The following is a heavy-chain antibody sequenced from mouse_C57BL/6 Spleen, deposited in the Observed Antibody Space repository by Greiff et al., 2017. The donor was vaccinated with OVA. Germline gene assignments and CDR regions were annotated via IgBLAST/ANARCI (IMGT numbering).Heavy chain of an antibody. CDR3: TTITTVKGDAMDY. CDR1: GFNIKDDY. CDR2: IDPENGDT. Sequence: LVESGAELVRPGASVKLSCTASGFNIKDDYMHWVKQRPEQGLEWIGWIDPENGDTEYASKFQGKATITADTSSNTAYLQLSSLTSEDTAVYYCTTITTVKGDAMDYWGQGTSVTVSS. V-gene: IGHV14-4*01. D-gene: IGHD1-1*01. J-gene: IGHJ4*01.